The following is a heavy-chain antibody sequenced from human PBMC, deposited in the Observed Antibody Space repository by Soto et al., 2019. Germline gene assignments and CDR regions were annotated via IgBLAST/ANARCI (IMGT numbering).Heavy chain of an antibody. CDR3: ATRMVVAATTIFDF. V-gene: IGHV4-4*02. CDR2: IYHSGSA. D-gene: IGHD2-15*01. Sequence: SETLSLTCAVSGASISSSKWWNWVRQPPGKGLEWIGEIYHSGSANYNPSFKSRATISVDKSKNQFSLKMNSVTAADTAVYYCATRMVVAATTIFDFWSQGTLVTVSS. J-gene: IGHJ4*02. CDR1: GASISSSKW.